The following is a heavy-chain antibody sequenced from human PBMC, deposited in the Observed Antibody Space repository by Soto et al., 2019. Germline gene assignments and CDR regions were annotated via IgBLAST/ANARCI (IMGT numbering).Heavy chain of an antibody. J-gene: IGHJ6*02. V-gene: IGHV4-31*03. CDR1: VGSTSSDDYY. CDR3: ARDRRAPQVQDYEFWSGLPAVYRMDV. Sequence: PSETLSLTCTVAVGSTSSDDYYWSWIGRHPGKGLEWIGYIHYSGSTDYNPSLKSRVTISLHTSKSQFSLKLTSVTAADTAVHYCARDRRAPQVQDYEFWSGLPAVYRMDVWGQAAKATVSS. D-gene: IGHD3-3*01. CDR2: IHYSGST.